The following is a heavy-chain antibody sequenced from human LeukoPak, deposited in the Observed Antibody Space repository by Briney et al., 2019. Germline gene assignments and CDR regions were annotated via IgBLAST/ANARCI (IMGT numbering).Heavy chain of an antibody. CDR2: INPNSGGT. J-gene: IGHJ4*02. V-gene: IGHV1-2*02. CDR3: AGGLGGTADYYDSSGYVDY. CDR1: GYTFTGYY. Sequence: ASVKVSCKASGYTFTGYYMHWVRQAPGQGLEWMGWINPNSGGTNYAQKFQGRVTMTRDTSISTAYMELSRLRSDDTAVYYCAGGLGGTADYYDSSGYVDYWGQGTLVTVSS. D-gene: IGHD3-22*01.